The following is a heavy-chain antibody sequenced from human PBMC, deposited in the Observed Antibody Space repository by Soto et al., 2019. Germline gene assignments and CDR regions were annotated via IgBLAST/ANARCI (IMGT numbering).Heavy chain of an antibody. CDR3: ARGAAHSAASFDY. J-gene: IGHJ4*02. Sequence: QVQLVQSGAEVKKPGSSVKVSCKASGGTFSSYTISWVRQAPGQGLEWMGRIIPILGIANYAQKFQGRVTITADKSTSKAYMELSSLRSEDTAVYYCARGAAHSAASFDYWGQGTLVTVSS. CDR1: GGTFSSYT. V-gene: IGHV1-69*02. D-gene: IGHD2-2*01. CDR2: IIPILGIA.